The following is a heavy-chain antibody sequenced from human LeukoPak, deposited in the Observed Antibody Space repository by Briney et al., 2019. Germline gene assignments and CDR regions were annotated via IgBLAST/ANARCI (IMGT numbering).Heavy chain of an antibody. CDR1: GFTFSSYS. D-gene: IGHD2-2*01. CDR2: MSTSSDYM. J-gene: IGHJ2*01. Sequence: GGSLRLSCVASGFTFSSYSMNWVRQAPGKGLECVSSMSTSSDYMNYADSVKGRFTISRDNAKNSLYLQMNSLRAEDTAVYYCAREVGYCSGTSCYEYFDLWGRGTLVTVSS. CDR3: AREVGYCSGTSCYEYFDL. V-gene: IGHV3-21*01.